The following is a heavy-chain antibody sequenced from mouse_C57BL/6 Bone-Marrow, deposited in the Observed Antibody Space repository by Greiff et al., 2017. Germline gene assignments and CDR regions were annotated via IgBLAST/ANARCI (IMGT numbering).Heavy chain of an antibody. D-gene: IGHD2-4*01. CDR1: GYTFTDYY. Sequence: EVQLQQSGPELVKPGASVKISCKASGYTFTDYYMNWVKQSHGKSLEWIGDINPNNGGTSYNQKFKGKATLTVDKSSSTAYMELRSLTSADSAVYYCARDPIYYDYDGFAYWGQGTLVTVSA. V-gene: IGHV1-26*01. CDR2: INPNNGGT. CDR3: ARDPIYYDYDGFAY. J-gene: IGHJ3*01.